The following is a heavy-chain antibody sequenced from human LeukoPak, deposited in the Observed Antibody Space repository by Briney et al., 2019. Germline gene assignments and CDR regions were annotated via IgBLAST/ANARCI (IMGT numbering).Heavy chain of an antibody. CDR3: ARDYD. Sequence: PGRSLRLSCAASGFTFSNFAMHWVRRAPGKGLEWVANIKADGSETLYVDSVKGRFTISRDNAKNSVFLQMNSLRVEDTAVYFCARDYDWGQGTLVTVSS. J-gene: IGHJ4*02. CDR2: IKADGSET. V-gene: IGHV3-7*04. D-gene: IGHD3-16*01. CDR1: GFTFSNFA.